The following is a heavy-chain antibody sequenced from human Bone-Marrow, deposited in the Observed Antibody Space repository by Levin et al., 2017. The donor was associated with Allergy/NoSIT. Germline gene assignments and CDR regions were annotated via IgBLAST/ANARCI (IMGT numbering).Heavy chain of an antibody. CDR2: ISYDGSNK. V-gene: IGHV3-30-3*01. D-gene: IGHD4-23*01. J-gene: IGHJ3*02. CDR3: ARATTDYGGNEVLYAFDI. CDR1: GFTFSSYA. Sequence: GGSLRLSCAASGFTFSSYAMHWVRQAPGKGLEWVAVISYDGSNKYYADSVKGRFTISRDNSKNTLYLQMNSLRAEDTAVYYCARATTDYGGNEVLYAFDIWGQGTMVTVSS.